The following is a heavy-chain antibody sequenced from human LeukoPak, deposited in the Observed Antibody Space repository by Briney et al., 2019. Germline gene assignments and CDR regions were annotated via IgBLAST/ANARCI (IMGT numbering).Heavy chain of an antibody. V-gene: IGHV4-59*01. CDR3: ARGGDYGDSAGPHNWFDP. Sequence: SETLSLTCAVYGGSFSGYYWSWIRQPPGKGLEWIGYIYYSGSTNYNPSLKSRVTISVDTSKNQFSLKLSSVTAADTAVYYCARGGDYGDSAGPHNWFDPWGQGTLVTVSS. CDR1: GGSFSGYY. CDR2: IYYSGST. J-gene: IGHJ5*02. D-gene: IGHD4-17*01.